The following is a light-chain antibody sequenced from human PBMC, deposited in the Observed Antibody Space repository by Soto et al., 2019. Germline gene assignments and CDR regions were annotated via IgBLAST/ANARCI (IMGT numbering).Light chain of an antibody. Sequence: QSVLTQPPSVSGAPGQRVTISCTGSDSNIGAGYDVHWYQNLPGTAPRLVIYDNTKRPSGVPDRLAASKAGASASLAIAGLQEEDEADYYCQSYDKDFHWVFGGGTKVTVL. CDR3: QSYDKDFHWV. V-gene: IGLV1-40*01. CDR1: DSNIGAGYD. CDR2: DNT. J-gene: IGLJ3*02.